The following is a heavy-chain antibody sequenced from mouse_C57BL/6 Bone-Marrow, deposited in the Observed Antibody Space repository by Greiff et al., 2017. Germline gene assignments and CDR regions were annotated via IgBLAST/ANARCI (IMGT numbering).Heavy chain of an antibody. Sequence: QVQLQQSGPELVKPGASVKISCKASGYTFTDYYINWVKQRPGQGLEWIGWIFPGSGSTYYNEKFKGKATLTADKSSSTAYMELRSLTSEDSAVYFCAREMITQYYFDYWGQGTTLTGSS. J-gene: IGHJ2*01. CDR1: GYTFTDYY. D-gene: IGHD2-4*01. CDR3: AREMITQYYFDY. V-gene: IGHV1-75*01. CDR2: IFPGSGST.